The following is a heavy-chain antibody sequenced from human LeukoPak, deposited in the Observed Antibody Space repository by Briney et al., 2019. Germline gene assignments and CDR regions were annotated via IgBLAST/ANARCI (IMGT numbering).Heavy chain of an antibody. Sequence: GGSLRLSCAASGFTITTYWMSWVRQAPGKGLEWVANIKQDGSENYYVDSVRGRFTISRDTAKNSLYLQMNSPAAEDAADYCGAIVAFGVPFLHWGQGTLVTVSS. CDR1: GFTITTYW. D-gene: IGHD3-10*01. J-gene: IGHJ4*02. V-gene: IGHV3-7*01. CDR2: IKQDGSEN. CDR3: AIVAFGVPFLH.